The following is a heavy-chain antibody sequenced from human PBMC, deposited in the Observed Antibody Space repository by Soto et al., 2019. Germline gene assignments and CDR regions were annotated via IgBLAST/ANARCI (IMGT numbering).Heavy chain of an antibody. D-gene: IGHD6-13*01. J-gene: IGHJ4*02. CDR3: ARRSSSWYVLDY. Sequence: PVESLKISCKGSGYSFTSYWIGWVRQMPGKGLEWMGIIYPGDSDTRYSPSSQGQVTISADKSISTAYLQWSSLKASDSAMYYCARRSSSWYVLDYWGQGTLVTVSS. V-gene: IGHV5-51*01. CDR2: IYPGDSDT. CDR1: GYSFTSYW.